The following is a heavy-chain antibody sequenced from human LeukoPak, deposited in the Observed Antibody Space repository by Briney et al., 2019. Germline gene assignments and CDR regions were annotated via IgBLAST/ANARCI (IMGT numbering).Heavy chain of an antibody. V-gene: IGHV4-61*01. CDR1: GGSVSSGSYY. CDR3: ASYSSSWYYFDY. D-gene: IGHD6-13*01. J-gene: IGHJ4*02. Sequence: PSETPSLTCTVSGGSVSSGSYYWSWIRQPPGKGLEWIGYIYYSGSTNYNPSLKSRVTTSVDTSKNQFSLKLSSVTAADTAVYYCASYSSSWYYFDYWGQGTLVTVSS. CDR2: IYYSGST.